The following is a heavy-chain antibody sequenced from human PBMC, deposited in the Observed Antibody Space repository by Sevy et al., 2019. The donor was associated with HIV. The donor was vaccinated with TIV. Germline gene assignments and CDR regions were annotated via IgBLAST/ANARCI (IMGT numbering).Heavy chain of an antibody. J-gene: IGHJ4*01. CDR3: ARDVGGGYFDY. V-gene: IGHV3-7*03. CDR2: IKPDGSES. Sequence: GGSLRLSCVASGFTFNNFWMAWVRQAPGKGLEWFANIKPDGSESNHVGSVKGRFTISRDNAKNSLYLQMNSLTAEDTVDYYGARDVGGGYFDYWGQGTLVTVSS. D-gene: IGHD3-16*01. CDR1: GFTFNNFW.